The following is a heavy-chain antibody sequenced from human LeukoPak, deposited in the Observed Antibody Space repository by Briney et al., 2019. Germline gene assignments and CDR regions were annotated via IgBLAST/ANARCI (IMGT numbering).Heavy chain of an antibody. CDR1: GDSISSSNW. V-gene: IGHV4-4*02. D-gene: IGHD1-7*01. J-gene: IGHJ5*02. CDR3: ARDSGTFDP. CDR2: ISHAGST. Sequence: SETLSLTCAVSGDSISSSNWWSWVRQPPGKGLDWIGEISHAGSTKYNPSLKNRVTISKDNSENQFSLKLNSVTAADTAVYYCARDSGTFDPWGQGTLVTVSS.